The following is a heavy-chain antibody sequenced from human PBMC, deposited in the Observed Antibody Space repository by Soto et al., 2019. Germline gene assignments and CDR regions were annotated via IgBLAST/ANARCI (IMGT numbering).Heavy chain of an antibody. J-gene: IGHJ4*02. V-gene: IGHV3-30*18. CDR1: GFTFNSNG. CDR3: AKGLPGDRRIKNYFDY. Sequence: QVQLVESGGGVVQPGRSLRLSCAASGFTFNSNGMHWVRQAPGKGLEWVAFISYDGTVKYYAESVKGRFAISRDNSKNSVYLQMNSLRPEDTGMYYCAKGLPGDRRIKNYFDYWGQGTLGTVSS. D-gene: IGHD3-16*01. CDR2: ISYDGTVK.